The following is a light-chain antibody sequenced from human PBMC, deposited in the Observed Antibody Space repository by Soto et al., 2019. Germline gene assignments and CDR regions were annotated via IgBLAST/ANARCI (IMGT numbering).Light chain of an antibody. Sequence: TQSPGTLSLSPGERATLSCRASQSVSSSYLAWYQQKPGQAPRLVIYDASTRATGIPDRFSGSGSGTELNLTISSLQSEDFAVYYCQQYNNWPRTFGQGTKVDIK. CDR2: DAS. J-gene: IGKJ1*01. CDR1: QSVSSSY. CDR3: QQYNNWPRT. V-gene: IGKV3-15*01.